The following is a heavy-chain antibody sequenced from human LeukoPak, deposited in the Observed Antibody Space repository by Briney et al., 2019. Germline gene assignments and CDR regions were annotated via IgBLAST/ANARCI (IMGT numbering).Heavy chain of an antibody. D-gene: IGHD6-13*01. J-gene: IGHJ3*02. CDR3: AREGSSSWYVDAFDI. CDR1: GGSISSYY. V-gene: IGHV4-4*07. Sequence: PSETLSLTCTVSGGSISSYYWSWIRQPAGKGLEWIGRIYTSGSTNYNPSLKSRVTMSVDTSKNQFSLKLSSVTAADTAVYYCAREGSSSWYVDAFDIWGQGTMVTVSS. CDR2: IYTSGST.